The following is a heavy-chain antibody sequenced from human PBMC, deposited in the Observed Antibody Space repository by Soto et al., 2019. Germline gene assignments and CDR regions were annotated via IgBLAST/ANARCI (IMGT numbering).Heavy chain of an antibody. CDR2: IIPIFGTA. J-gene: IGHJ6*02. CDR3: ARDIRITIFGPYGMDV. V-gene: IGHV1-69*13. D-gene: IGHD3-3*01. CDR1: GGTFSSYA. Sequence: SVKVSCKASGGTFSSYAISWVRQAPGQGLEWMGGIIPIFGTANYAQKFQGRVTITADESTSTAYMELSSLRSEDTAVYYCARDIRITIFGPYGMDVWGQGTTVTVSS.